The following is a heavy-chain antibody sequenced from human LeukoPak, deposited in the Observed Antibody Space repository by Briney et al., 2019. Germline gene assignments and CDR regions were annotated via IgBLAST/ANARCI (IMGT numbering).Heavy chain of an antibody. Sequence: PGGSLRLSCAASGFTFSSYGMHWVRQAPGKGLEWVAVIWYDGSNKYYADSVKGRFTISRDNAKNSLYLQMNSLRAEDTALYHCARDLGYCSSTSCYLVSAFDIWGQGTMVTVSS. J-gene: IGHJ3*02. CDR3: ARDLGYCSSTSCYLVSAFDI. CDR2: IWYDGSNK. CDR1: GFTFSSYG. D-gene: IGHD2-2*01. V-gene: IGHV3-33*01.